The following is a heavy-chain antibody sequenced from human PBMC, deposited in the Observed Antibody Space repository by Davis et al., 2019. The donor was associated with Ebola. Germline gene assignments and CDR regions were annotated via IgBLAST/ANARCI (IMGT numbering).Heavy chain of an antibody. CDR2: ISSSGSTI. CDR1: GFTFSDYY. J-gene: IGHJ4*02. CDR3: ARGPLGSADDYIWGSYRG. Sequence: PGGSLRLSCAASGFTFSDYYMSWIRQAPGKGLEWVSYISSSGSTIYYADSVKGRFTISRDNAKNSLYLQMNSLRAEDTAVYYCARGPLGSADDYIWGSYRGWGQGTLVTVSS. D-gene: IGHD3-16*02. V-gene: IGHV3-11*01.